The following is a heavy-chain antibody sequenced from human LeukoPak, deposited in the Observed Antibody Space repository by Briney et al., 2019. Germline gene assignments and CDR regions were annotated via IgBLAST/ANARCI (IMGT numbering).Heavy chain of an antibody. CDR2: IYTSGST. Sequence: SETLSLTCTVSGGSISSGSYYWSWIRQPAGKGLEWIGRIYTSGSTNYNPSLKSRVTISVDTSKNQFSLKLSSVTAADTAVYYCARLPIVVVPSTSFDIWGQGTMVTVSS. D-gene: IGHD2-15*01. V-gene: IGHV4-61*02. J-gene: IGHJ3*02. CDR3: ARLPIVVVPSTSFDI. CDR1: GGSISSGSYY.